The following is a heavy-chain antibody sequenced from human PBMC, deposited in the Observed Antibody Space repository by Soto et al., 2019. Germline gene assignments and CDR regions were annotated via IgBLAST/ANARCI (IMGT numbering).Heavy chain of an antibody. CDR3: ARGSAGFPYSYEY. V-gene: IGHV3-33*01. Sequence: SLRLSCAASGFTFSIYGMHWVRQAPGKGLEWVAVIWYDGSNKYYADSVKGRFTISRDNSKNTLYLQMNSLRAEDTAVYYCARGSAGFPYSYEYWGQGTLVTVSS. CDR2: IWYDGSNK. D-gene: IGHD2-15*01. J-gene: IGHJ4*02. CDR1: GFTFSIYG.